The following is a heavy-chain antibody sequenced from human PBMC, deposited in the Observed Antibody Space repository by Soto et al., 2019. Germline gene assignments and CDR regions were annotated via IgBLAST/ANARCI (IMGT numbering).Heavy chain of an antibody. Sequence: QVQLVQSGAEVKKPGSSVKVSCKASGGTFSSYAISWVRQAPGQGLEWMGGIIPIFDTADYAQKFQGRVTITADESTSTAYMELSSLRSEDTAVYYCAKGVLGTATTYTWFDPWGQGTLVTVSS. CDR3: AKGVLGTATTYTWFDP. V-gene: IGHV1-69*12. J-gene: IGHJ5*02. CDR2: IIPIFDTA. D-gene: IGHD4-17*01. CDR1: GGTFSSYA.